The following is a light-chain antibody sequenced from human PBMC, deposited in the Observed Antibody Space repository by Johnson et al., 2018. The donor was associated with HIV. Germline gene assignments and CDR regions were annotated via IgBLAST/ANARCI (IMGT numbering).Light chain of an antibody. V-gene: IGLV1-51*01. CDR2: DNN. CDR1: SSNIGNNY. J-gene: IGLJ1*01. CDR3: GTWDSSLRVGF. Sequence: QSMLTQPPSVSAAPGQKVTISCSGSSSNIGNNYVSWYKQLPGRAPKLLIYDNNKRPSGIPDRFSGSKSGPSATLGITGLQTGDEADYYCGTWDSSLRVGFFGTGTKVTVL.